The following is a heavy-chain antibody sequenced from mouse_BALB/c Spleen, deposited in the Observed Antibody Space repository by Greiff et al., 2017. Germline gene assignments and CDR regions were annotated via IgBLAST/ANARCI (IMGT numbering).Heavy chain of an antibody. CDR1: GFTFSSYA. CDR2: ISSGGST. Sequence: EVKLMESGGGLVKPGGSLKLSCAASGFTFSSYAMSWVRQTPEKRLEWVASISSGGSTYYPDSVKGRFTISRDNARNILYLQMSSLRSEDTAMYYCARGRFYYGYDYAMDYWGQGTSVTVSS. J-gene: IGHJ4*01. V-gene: IGHV5-6-5*01. D-gene: IGHD1-2*01. CDR3: ARGRFYYGYDYAMDY.